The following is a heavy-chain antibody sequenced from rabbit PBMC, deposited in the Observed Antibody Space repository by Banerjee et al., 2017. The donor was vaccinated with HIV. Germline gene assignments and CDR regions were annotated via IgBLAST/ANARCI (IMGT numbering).Heavy chain of an antibody. CDR3: ARDYVSDDYAYFDL. J-gene: IGHJ6*01. CDR1: GFSFSSSYW. D-gene: IGHD2-1*01. V-gene: IGHV1S40*01. Sequence: QSLEESGGDLVKPGASLTLTCTGSGFSFSSSYWICWVRQAPGKGLEWIACIAGGDGNTHYATWAKGRFTISKTSSTTVTLQMTSLTAADTATYFCARDYVSDDYAYFDLWGQGTLVTVS. CDR2: IAGGDGNT.